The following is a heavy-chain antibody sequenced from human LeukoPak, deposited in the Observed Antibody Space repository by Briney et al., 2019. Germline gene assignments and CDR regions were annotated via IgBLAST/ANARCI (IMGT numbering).Heavy chain of an antibody. J-gene: IGHJ4*02. V-gene: IGHV1-18*01. D-gene: IGHD3-10*01. Sequence: VASVKVSCKASGYTFSSYGISWVRQAPGQGLEWMGWISAYNGHTNYAQKFQGRVTMTTDTSTSTLYMELRSLRSDDTAVYYCARGGEGYYGSGSPDYWGQGTLVTVSS. CDR1: GYTFSSYG. CDR2: ISAYNGHT. CDR3: ARGGEGYYGSGSPDY.